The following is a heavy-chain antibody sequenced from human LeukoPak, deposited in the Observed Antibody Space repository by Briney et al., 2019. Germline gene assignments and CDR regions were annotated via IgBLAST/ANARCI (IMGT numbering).Heavy chain of an antibody. CDR2: ISYDGSNK. Sequence: GGSLRLSCTASGSSLSNYAMHWVRQPPGKGLEWVAVISYDGSNKYYADSVKGRFTISRDNSKNTLYLQMNSLRAEDTAVYYCAKDQVIAVDAFDIWGQGTMVTVSS. V-gene: IGHV3-30*18. CDR3: AKDQVIAVDAFDI. D-gene: IGHD6-19*01. CDR1: GSSLSNYA. J-gene: IGHJ3*02.